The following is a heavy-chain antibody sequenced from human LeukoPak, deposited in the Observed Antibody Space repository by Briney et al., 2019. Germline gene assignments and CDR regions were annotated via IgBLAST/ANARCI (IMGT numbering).Heavy chain of an antibody. Sequence: GGSLRLSCAASGFTFSSYAMSWVRQAPGKGLEWVSGITGSGGSTYYADSVKGRFTISRDNSKNTLYLQMNSLRAEDTAVYYCAKDLSSSWQKEYWGQGTLVTVSS. V-gene: IGHV3-23*01. J-gene: IGHJ4*02. CDR3: AKDLSSSWQKEY. CDR2: ITGSGGST. CDR1: GFTFSSYA. D-gene: IGHD6-13*01.